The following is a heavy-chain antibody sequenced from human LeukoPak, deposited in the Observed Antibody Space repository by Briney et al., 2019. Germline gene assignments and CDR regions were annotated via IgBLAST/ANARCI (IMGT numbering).Heavy chain of an antibody. CDR2: ISGSGGST. D-gene: IGHD1-26*01. CDR3: AKAGGRYPPYDY. Sequence: GGSLRLSCAASGFTFTSYAMTWVRQAPGKGLEWVSTISGSGGSTDYADSVKGRFTISRDNSKNTLYLQMNSLRAEDTALYYCAKAGGRYPPYDYWGQGTLVTVSS. J-gene: IGHJ4*02. V-gene: IGHV3-23*01. CDR1: GFTFTSYA.